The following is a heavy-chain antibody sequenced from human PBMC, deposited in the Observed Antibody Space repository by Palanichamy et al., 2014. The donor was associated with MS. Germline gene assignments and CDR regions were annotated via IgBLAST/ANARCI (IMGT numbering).Heavy chain of an antibody. CDR2: ISYDGINK. CDR1: GFTFNSYG. Sequence: QMQLVESGGGVVQPGRSLRLSCAASGFTFNSYGMDWVRQAPGKGLEWVAVISYDGINKYYADSVKGRFTISRDNSKKTLYLQVDSLRDEDTALYYCTKAVGYDTSGASDYWGQGTLVTVSS. J-gene: IGHJ4*02. D-gene: IGHD3-22*01. V-gene: IGHV3-30*18. CDR3: TKAVGYDTSGASDY.